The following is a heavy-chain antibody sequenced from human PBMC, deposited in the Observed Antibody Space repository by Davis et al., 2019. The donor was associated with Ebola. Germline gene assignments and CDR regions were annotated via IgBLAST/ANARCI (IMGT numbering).Heavy chain of an antibody. CDR2: IGAAGDT. Sequence: GESLKISCAASGFTFRSYDMHWVRQATGKGLEWVSAIGAAGDTYYPVSVKGRFTISRENPKNSLYLQMNSLRAEDTAVYYCARAGFGSTWFDCWGQGILVTVSS. D-gene: IGHD6-13*01. J-gene: IGHJ5*01. V-gene: IGHV3-13*01. CDR1: GFTFRSYD. CDR3: ARAGFGSTWFDC.